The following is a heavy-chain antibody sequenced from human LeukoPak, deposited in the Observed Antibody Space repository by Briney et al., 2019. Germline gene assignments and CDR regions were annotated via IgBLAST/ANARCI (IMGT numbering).Heavy chain of an antibody. CDR1: GGTFSSYA. Sequence: GASVKVSCKASGGTFSSYAISWVRQAPGQGLEWMGGIIPIFGTANYAQKFQGRVTITTDESTSTAYMELSSLRSEDTAVYYCARGGRSARPQNWFDPWGQGTLLTVSS. V-gene: IGHV1-69*05. D-gene: IGHD1-26*01. CDR3: ARGGRSARPQNWFDP. CDR2: IIPIFGTA. J-gene: IGHJ5*02.